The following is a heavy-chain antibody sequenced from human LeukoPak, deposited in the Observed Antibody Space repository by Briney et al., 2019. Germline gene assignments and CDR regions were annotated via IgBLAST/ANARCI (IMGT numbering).Heavy chain of an antibody. CDR3: ARGNSYYDSSGAFDY. Sequence: SETLSLTCAVSGGSISSGDYYWSWIRQPPGKGLEWIGYIYYSGSTSYNPSLKSRVTISVDTSKNQFSLKLNSVTAADTAVYYCARGNSYYDSSGAFDYWGQGTLVTVSS. D-gene: IGHD3-22*01. CDR1: GGSISSGDYY. CDR2: IYYSGST. V-gene: IGHV4-30-4*02. J-gene: IGHJ4*02.